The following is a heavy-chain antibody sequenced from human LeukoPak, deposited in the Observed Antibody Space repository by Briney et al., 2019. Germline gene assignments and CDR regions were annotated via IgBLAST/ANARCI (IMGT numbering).Heavy chain of an antibody. CDR1: GFSFSHYA. D-gene: IGHD1-26*01. CDR2: ISSGSSYI. CDR3: ARPEAWDTASHYMDV. V-gene: IGHV3-21*01. J-gene: IGHJ6*03. Sequence: GGSLRLSCAASGFSFSHYAMNWVRQAPGKGLEWVSSISSGSSYIYYPDSVKGRFTVSRDNAKNSLYLQMNSLRAEDTAVYYCARPEAWDTASHYMDVWGKGTTVTVSS.